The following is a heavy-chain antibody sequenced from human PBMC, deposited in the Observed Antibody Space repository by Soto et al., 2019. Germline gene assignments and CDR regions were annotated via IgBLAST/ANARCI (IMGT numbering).Heavy chain of an antibody. D-gene: IGHD7-27*01. V-gene: IGHV3-30*18. Sequence: QVQLVESGGGVVQPGRSLRLSCAASGFTFSSYGMHWVRQAPGKGLEWVAVISYDGSNKYYADSVKGRFTISRDNSKNTLYLQMNSLRAEDTAVYYCAKDGLGCGLDYWGQGTLVTVSA. J-gene: IGHJ4*02. CDR3: AKDGLGCGLDY. CDR2: ISYDGSNK. CDR1: GFTFSSYG.